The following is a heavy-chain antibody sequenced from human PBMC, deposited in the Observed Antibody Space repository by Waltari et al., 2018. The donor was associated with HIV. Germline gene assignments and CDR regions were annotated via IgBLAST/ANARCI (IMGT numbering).Heavy chain of an antibody. CDR2: VRDVDST. CDR3: AKDDRATRGLDN. J-gene: IGHJ4*02. CDR1: GFRFSNYA. Sequence: EVQLLESGGGLVQPGGSLRLSCAASGFRFSNYAMSWVRQAPGEGGEWVAVVRDVDSTYYVDSVKGRFIISRDDSKDTLYVQMNSLRVEDTAVYYCAKDDRATRGLDNWGQGTLVTVSS. V-gene: IGHV3-23*01. D-gene: IGHD5-12*01.